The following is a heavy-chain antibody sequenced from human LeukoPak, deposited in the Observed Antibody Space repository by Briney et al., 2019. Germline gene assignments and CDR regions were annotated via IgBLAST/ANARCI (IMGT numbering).Heavy chain of an antibody. CDR1: GFTFSSYW. J-gene: IGHJ4*02. CDR2: IKQDGSEK. Sequence: GGSLRLSCAASGFTFSSYWMSWVRQAPGKGLEWVANIKQDGSEKYYVDSVKGRFTISRDNAKNSLYLQMNSLRAEDTAVYYCARDVHYCSSTSCSLFDYCGQGTLVTVSS. D-gene: IGHD2-2*01. V-gene: IGHV3-7*01. CDR3: ARDVHYCSSTSCSLFDY.